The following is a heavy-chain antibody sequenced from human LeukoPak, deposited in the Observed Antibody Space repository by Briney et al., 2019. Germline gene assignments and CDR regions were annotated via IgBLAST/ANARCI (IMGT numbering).Heavy chain of an antibody. CDR2: INHSGST. D-gene: IGHD2-2*01. Sequence: SETLSLTCAVYGGSFSGCYWSWIRQPPGKGLEWIGEINHSGSTNYNPSLKSRVIISVDTSKNQFSLKLSSVTAADTAVYYCARGQGYCSSTSCSFFDYWGQGTLVTVSS. CDR1: GGSFSGCY. J-gene: IGHJ4*02. CDR3: ARGQGYCSSTSCSFFDY. V-gene: IGHV4-34*01.